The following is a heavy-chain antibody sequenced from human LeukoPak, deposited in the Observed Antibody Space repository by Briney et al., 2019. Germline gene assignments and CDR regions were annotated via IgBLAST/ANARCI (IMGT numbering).Heavy chain of an antibody. V-gene: IGHV3-30*02. D-gene: IGHD5-12*01. CDR1: GFTFSSYG. CDR2: IRNDGSNQ. J-gene: IGHJ4*02. CDR3: AKGIVATLFDY. Sequence: PGGSLRLSCAASGFTFSSYGMHWVRQAPGKGLEWVGVIRNDGSNQYYADSVKGRFTISRDNSKNTLYLQMNSLRAEDTAVYYCAKGIVATLFDYWGQGTLVTVSS.